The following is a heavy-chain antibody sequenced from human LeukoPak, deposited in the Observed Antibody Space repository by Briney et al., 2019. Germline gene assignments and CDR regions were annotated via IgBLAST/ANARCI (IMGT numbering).Heavy chain of an antibody. V-gene: IGHV3-33*01. CDR2: IWYDGSHK. CDR1: GFTFSTYG. D-gene: IGHD6-19*01. J-gene: IGHJ3*02. CDR3: ARVKTSGWLDAFDI. Sequence: GRSLRLSCAASGFTFSTYGMHWVRQAPGKGLEWVALIWYDGSHKYYADSVKGRFAISRDNSKNTLYLQMNSLRAEDTAVYYCARVKTSGWLDAFDIWGQGTMVTVSS.